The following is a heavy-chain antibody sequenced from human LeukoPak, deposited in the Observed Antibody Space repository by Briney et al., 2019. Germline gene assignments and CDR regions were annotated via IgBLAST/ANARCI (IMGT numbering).Heavy chain of an antibody. Sequence: GGSLRLSCAASGFTFSSYAMHWVRQAPGKGLEWVAVISYDGSNKYYADSVKGRFTISRDNSKNTLYLQMNSLRAEDTAVYYCARAPRLPDYWGQGTLVTVSS. CDR3: ARAPRLPDY. CDR1: GFTFSSYA. J-gene: IGHJ4*02. D-gene: IGHD4-11*01. V-gene: IGHV3-30-3*01. CDR2: ISYDGSNK.